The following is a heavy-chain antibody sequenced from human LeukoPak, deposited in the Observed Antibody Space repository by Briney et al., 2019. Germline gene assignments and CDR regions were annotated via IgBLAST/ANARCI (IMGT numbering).Heavy chain of an antibody. CDR1: GFTFSSYG. CDR3: ARGSYFDY. J-gene: IGHJ4*02. Sequence: GRSLRLSCAASGFTFSSYGMHWVRQAPGKGLEWVAVIWYDGSSKYYADSVKGRFTISRDNSKNTLYLQMNSLRAEDTAVYYCARGSYFDYWGQGTLVTVSS. V-gene: IGHV3-33*01. CDR2: IWYDGSSK.